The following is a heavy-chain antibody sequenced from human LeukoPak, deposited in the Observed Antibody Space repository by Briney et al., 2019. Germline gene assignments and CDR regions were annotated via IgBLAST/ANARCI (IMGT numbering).Heavy chain of an antibody. J-gene: IGHJ6*03. CDR2: IYWNDDK. CDR1: GFSLSTSGVG. Sequence: KESGPTLVKPTQTLTLTCTFSGFSLSTSGVGVGWIRQPPGKALEWLALIYWNDDKRYSPSLKSKLTITKDTSKNQVVLTMTNMDPVDTATYYCAHSFSGRREKYMDVWGKGTTVTVSS. CDR3: AHSFSGRREKYMDV. V-gene: IGHV2-5*01. D-gene: IGHD1-26*01.